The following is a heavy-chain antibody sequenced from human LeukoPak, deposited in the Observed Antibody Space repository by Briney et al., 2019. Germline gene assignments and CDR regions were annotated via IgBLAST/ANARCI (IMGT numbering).Heavy chain of an antibody. J-gene: IGHJ4*02. CDR3: ARGSSWSYYFDY. Sequence: SETLSLTCAVSGDSISSYYWSWIRQPPGKGLEGIGYFYYSGSTNYSPSLKSRVTISIDTSKNQSSPKVSSVTAADTAVYYCARGSSWSYYFDYWGQGTLVTVSS. CDR1: GDSISSYY. CDR2: FYYSGST. D-gene: IGHD6-13*01. V-gene: IGHV4-59*01.